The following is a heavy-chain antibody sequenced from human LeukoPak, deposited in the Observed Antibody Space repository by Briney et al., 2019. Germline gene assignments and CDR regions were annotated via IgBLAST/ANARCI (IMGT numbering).Heavy chain of an antibody. D-gene: IGHD1-20*01. V-gene: IGHV3-72*01. J-gene: IGHJ4*02. Sequence: GGSLRLSCAASGFTFSDHYMAWVRQAPGKGLEWVGRIRNKANSYTTEYAASVKDRFTLSRDDSKNSLYLQMNSLKTEDTAVYYCARIGTNWNFDYWGQGTLVTVSS. CDR3: ARIGTNWNFDY. CDR2: IRNKANSYTT. CDR1: GFTFSDHY.